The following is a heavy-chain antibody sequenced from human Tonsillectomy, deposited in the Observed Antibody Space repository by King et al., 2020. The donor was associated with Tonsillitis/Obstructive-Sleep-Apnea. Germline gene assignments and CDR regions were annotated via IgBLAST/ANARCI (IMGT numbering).Heavy chain of an antibody. CDR3: ARDGGRVGATPPDY. J-gene: IGHJ4*02. CDR1: GGSISSYY. D-gene: IGHD1-26*01. Sequence: MQLQESGPGLVKPSETLSLTCTVSGGSISSYYWSWIRQPPGKGLEWIGYIYYSGSTNYNPSLKSRVTISVDTSKNQFSLKLSSVTAADTAVYYCARDGGRVGATPPDYWGQGTLVTVSS. V-gene: IGHV4-59*01. CDR2: IYYSGST.